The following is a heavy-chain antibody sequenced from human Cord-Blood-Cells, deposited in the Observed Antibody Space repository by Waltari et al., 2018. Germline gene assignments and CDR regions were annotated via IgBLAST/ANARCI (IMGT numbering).Heavy chain of an antibody. Sequence: QVQLVQSGAEVKKPGASVKVSCKVSGYTITEVSMHWVRQAPGKGLECMGGFDPEDGETIYAQKFQGRVTMTDDTSTDTAYMELSSLRSEDTAVYYCATGLLWFGEPWGQGTLVTVSS. V-gene: IGHV1-24*01. J-gene: IGHJ5*02. CDR1: GYTITEVS. CDR3: ATGLLWFGEP. CDR2: FDPEDGET. D-gene: IGHD3-10*01.